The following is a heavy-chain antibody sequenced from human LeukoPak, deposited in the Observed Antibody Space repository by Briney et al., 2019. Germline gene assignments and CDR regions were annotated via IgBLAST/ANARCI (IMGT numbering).Heavy chain of an antibody. V-gene: IGHV4-4*02. J-gene: IGHJ4*02. D-gene: IGHD5-18*01. CDR1: GGSISSSNW. CDR3: ARDLQLWTTRDTRGGAQVGY. Sequence: PSETLSLTCAVSGGSISSSNWWSWVRQPPGKGLEWIGEIYHSGSTNYNPSLKSRVTISVDKSKNQFSLKLSSVTAADTAVYYCARDLQLWTTRDTRGGAQVGYWGQGTLATVSS. CDR2: IYHSGST.